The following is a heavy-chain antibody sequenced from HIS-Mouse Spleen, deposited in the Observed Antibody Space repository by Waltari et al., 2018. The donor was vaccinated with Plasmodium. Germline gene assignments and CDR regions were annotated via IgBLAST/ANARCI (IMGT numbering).Heavy chain of an antibody. CDR1: GFSVSCKY. CDR3: ARGMKSSSSAFDI. V-gene: IGHV3-53*01. CDR2: IYSGGST. Sequence: EVQLVESGGGLIQPGGSLRLPCAASGFSVSCKYITWVCQAPGKGLECVSVIYSGGSTYYADSGKGRFTISRDNSKNTLYLQMNSLRAEDTAVYYCARGMKSSSSAFDIWGQGTMVTVSS. D-gene: IGHD6-6*01. J-gene: IGHJ3*02.